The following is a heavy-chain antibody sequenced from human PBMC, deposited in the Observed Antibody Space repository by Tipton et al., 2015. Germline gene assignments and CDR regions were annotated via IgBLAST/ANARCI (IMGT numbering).Heavy chain of an antibody. J-gene: IGHJ3*02. V-gene: IGHV4-59*01. CDR2: IYYSGTT. D-gene: IGHD3-9*01. CDR3: ARSRSYDDIRGPPFDI. Sequence: GLVKPSETLSLTCTVSGGSINNYFWSWIRQPPGKGLEWIGYIYYSGTTNYNPSLRGRVTISVDTSKTQFSLRLSSVTAADTAIYYCARSRSYDDIRGPPFDIWGQGTMVTVSS. CDR1: GGSINNYF.